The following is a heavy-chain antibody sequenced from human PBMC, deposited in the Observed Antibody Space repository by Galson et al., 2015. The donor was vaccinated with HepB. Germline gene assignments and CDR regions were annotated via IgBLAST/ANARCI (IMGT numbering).Heavy chain of an antibody. V-gene: IGHV1-18*04. CDR3: ARMLWFGESLGGGHYHYGMDV. Sequence: SVKVSCKASGYTFTNYGVSWVRQAPGQGLEWMGWISVYNGYTDYSQKLQGRVNMTTDTSTNTAYMDLRSLTSDDTAVYYCARMLWFGESLGGGHYHYGMDVWGQGATVTVSS. CDR1: GYTFTNYG. J-gene: IGHJ6*02. D-gene: IGHD3-10*01. CDR2: ISVYNGYT.